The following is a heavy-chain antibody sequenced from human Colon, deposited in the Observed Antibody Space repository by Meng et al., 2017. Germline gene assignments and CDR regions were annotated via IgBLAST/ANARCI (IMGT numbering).Heavy chain of an antibody. Sequence: QVQLQQSGPGCVKPSPTLSLTCDISGDSVSSKSAAWSWSRQSPSRGLEWLGRTYYRSKWYNDYEVSVKSRISINPDTSKNQFSLRRSSGTPKDAAVYYCASTENHFWGQGTLVTVSS. D-gene: IGHD1-26*01. CDR1: GDSVSSKSAA. CDR2: TYYRSKWYN. J-gene: IGHJ4*02. V-gene: IGHV6-1*01. CDR3: ASTENHF.